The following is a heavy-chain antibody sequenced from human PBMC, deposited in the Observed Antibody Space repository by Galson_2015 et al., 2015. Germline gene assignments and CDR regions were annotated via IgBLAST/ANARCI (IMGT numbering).Heavy chain of an antibody. Sequence: QSGAEVKKPRESLKISCKASGYTFTTYGISWVRQAPGQGLEWMGWISAYNGNTNYAQKLQGRVTMTTDTSTSTAYMELRSLRSDDTAVYYCARGEGYCSSKTCRPFDYWGQGTLVTVSS. CDR3: ARGEGYCSSKTCRPFDY. V-gene: IGHV1-18*01. J-gene: IGHJ4*02. CDR1: GYTFTTYG. CDR2: ISAYNGNT. D-gene: IGHD2-2*01.